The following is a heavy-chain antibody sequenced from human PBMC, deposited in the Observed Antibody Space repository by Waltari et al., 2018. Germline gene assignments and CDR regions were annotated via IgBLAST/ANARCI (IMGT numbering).Heavy chain of an antibody. V-gene: IGHV4-34*02. J-gene: IGHJ6*02. CDR3: VRLEDCSGPGGNCYSGDSFALDV. CDR1: GGSFSGYY. D-gene: IGHD2-8*02. Sequence: QVQLQPRGAGLLQPSATLSLTCAVYGGSFSGYYWGWILQSPGKGLEWIGEINHAGNRNYNPSLRSRVTMLVDTSRSQFSLKLSSMTAADTALYYCVRLEDCSGPGGNCYSGDSFALDVWGQGTTVTVSS. CDR2: INHAGNR.